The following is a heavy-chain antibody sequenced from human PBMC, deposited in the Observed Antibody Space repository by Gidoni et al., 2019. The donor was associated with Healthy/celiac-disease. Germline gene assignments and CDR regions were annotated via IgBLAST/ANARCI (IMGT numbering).Heavy chain of an antibody. CDR1: GGSIGSYY. D-gene: IGHD4-17*01. V-gene: IGHV4-59*01. Sequence: QVQLQESGPGLVKPSETLSLTCTVSGGSIGSYYWSWFRQPPWKGLEWIGYIYYSGSTNDNPSLKSRVTISVDTSKNQFSLKLSSVTAAYTAVYYCARGYGDYHLTYYYYGMDVWGQGTTVTVSS. CDR2: IYYSGST. CDR3: ARGYGDYHLTYYYYGMDV. J-gene: IGHJ6*02.